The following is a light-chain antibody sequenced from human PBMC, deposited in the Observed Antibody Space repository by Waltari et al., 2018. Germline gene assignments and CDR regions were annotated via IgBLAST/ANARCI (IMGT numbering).Light chain of an antibody. J-gene: IGKJ2*01. CDR1: QSVLYSSNNKNY. V-gene: IGKV4-1*01. CDR2: GAS. CDR3: QQYYSTPPVT. Sequence: DIVMTQSPDSLAVSLGERATINCKSSQSVLYSSNNKNYLDWYQQKPGQPPKLLIYGASTRESGVPDRFSGSGSGTDFTLTISSLQAEDVAVYYCQQYYSTPPVTFGQGTKLEIK.